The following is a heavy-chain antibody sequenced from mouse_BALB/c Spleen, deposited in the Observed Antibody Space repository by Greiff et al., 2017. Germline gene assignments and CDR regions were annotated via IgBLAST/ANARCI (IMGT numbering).Heavy chain of an antibody. J-gene: IGHJ4*01. V-gene: IGHV3-2*02. CDR2: ISYSGST. D-gene: IGHD2-3*01. CDR3: ARDGYYVGAMDY. CDR1: GYSITSDYA. Sequence: EVKLQESGPGLVKPSQSLSLTCTVTGYSITSDYAWHWIRQFPGNKLEWMGYISYSGSTSYNPSLKSRISITRDTSKNQFFLQLNSVTTEDTATYYCARDGYYVGAMDYWGQGTSVTVSS.